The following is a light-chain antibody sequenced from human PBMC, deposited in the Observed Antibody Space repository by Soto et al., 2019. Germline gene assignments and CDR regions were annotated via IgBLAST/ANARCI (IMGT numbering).Light chain of an antibody. CDR2: AAS. Sequence: DIQMTQSPSTLSESVGDRLTITCRASQTINSWLAWYQQKPGKAPKLXXYAASTLQSGVPSRFSGSGSGTDFTLPIGRLQPEDFATYYCQQLNSYPALSFGGGTKVDIK. CDR1: QTINSW. J-gene: IGKJ4*01. V-gene: IGKV1-5*01. CDR3: QQLNSYPALS.